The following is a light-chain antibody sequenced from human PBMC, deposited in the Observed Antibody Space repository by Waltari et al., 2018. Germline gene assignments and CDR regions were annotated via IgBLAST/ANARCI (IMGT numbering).Light chain of an antibody. CDR3: CSYAGSGILV. CDR1: RGDVGSYNL. V-gene: IGLV2-23*02. J-gene: IGLJ2*01. Sequence: QSALTQPASVSGSPGQSITISCTGTRGDVGSYNLVSWYQQHPGKAPKLMIYEVSKRTSGISNRFSASKSGNTASLTISGLQAEDEADYYCCSYAGSGILVFGGGTKLTVL. CDR2: EVS.